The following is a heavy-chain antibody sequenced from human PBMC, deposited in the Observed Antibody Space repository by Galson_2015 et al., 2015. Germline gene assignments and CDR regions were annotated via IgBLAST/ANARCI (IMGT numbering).Heavy chain of an antibody. CDR1: GFTVSSNC. CDR3: ARDGSYYDSSEARS. Sequence: SLRLSCAASGFTVSSNCMSWVRQAPGKGLEWVSVIYSGGSTYYADSVKGRFTISRDNSKNTLYLQMNSLRAEDTAVYYCARDGSYYDSSEARSGGQGTLVTVSS. D-gene: IGHD3-22*01. CDR2: IYSGGST. V-gene: IGHV3-66*02. J-gene: IGHJ4*02.